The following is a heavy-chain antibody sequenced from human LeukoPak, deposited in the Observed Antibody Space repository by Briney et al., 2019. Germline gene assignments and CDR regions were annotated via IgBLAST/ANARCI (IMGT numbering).Heavy chain of an antibody. CDR1: GFTFSSYW. V-gene: IGHV3-7*04. J-gene: IGHJ4*02. CDR2: IKQDGSEE. D-gene: IGHD2-2*01. Sequence: GGSLRLSCAASGFTFSSYWMSWVRQAPGKGLEWVANIKQDGSEEYYVDSVKGRFTISRDNAKNSPYLQMNSLRAEDTALYYCARDTSTVDYWGQGTLVIVSS. CDR3: ARDTSTVDY.